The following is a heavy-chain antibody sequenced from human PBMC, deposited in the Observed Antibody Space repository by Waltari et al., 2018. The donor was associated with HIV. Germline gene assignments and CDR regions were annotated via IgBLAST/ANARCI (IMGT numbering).Heavy chain of an antibody. CDR2: MSYSGST. Sequence: QLQLQESGPGLVKSSETLSLPCTVSGGSMTSSSYYWGWIRQPPGKGLEWIGSMSYSGSTYHNPSLRSRLTISVDTSKNQFSLKLTSVTAADTAVYYCARSFSGYSNYFDPWGQGTLVTVSS. D-gene: IGHD4-4*01. J-gene: IGHJ5*02. V-gene: IGHV4-39*01. CDR1: GGSMTSSSYY. CDR3: ARSFSGYSNYFDP.